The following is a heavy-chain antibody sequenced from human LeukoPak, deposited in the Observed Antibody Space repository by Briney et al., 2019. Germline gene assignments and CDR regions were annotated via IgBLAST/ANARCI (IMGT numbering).Heavy chain of an antibody. D-gene: IGHD2-8*01. J-gene: IGHJ3*02. V-gene: IGHV1-2*02. CDR3: AREDGLIHAFDI. CDR1: GYTFTGYY. CDR2: INPNSGGT. Sequence: GASVKVSCRASGYTFTGYYMHWVRQAPGQGLEWMGWINPNSGGTNYAQKFQGRVTMTRNTSISTAYMELSRLRSDDTAVHYCAREDGLIHAFDIWGQGTMVTVSS.